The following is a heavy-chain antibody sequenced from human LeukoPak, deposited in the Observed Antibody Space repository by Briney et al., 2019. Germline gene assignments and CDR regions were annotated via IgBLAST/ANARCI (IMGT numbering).Heavy chain of an antibody. CDR2: ISAYNGNT. CDR1: VYTLTSYG. J-gene: IGHJ6*02. CDR3: ARGGPPYYYYGMDV. D-gene: IGHD3/OR15-3a*01. V-gene: IGHV1-18*01. Sequence: GASVKVSFKASVYTLTSYGISWVRQAPGQGLEWMGWISAYNGNTNYAQKLQGRVTRPTDTSTSTAYMELRSLRSDDTAVYYCARGGPPYYYYGMDVWGQGTTVTVSS.